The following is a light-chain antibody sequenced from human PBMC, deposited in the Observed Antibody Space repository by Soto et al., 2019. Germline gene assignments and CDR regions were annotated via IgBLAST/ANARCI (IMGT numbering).Light chain of an antibody. CDR2: AAS. J-gene: IGKJ1*01. Sequence: GARVTITCRASQNIGVYLNWYQKKPGKAPKLLIHAASSLHSGVPSTFSGSGSGTDFALTISSLQPEDFATYYCHQTAANPWTFAQGTKVDIK. CDR1: QNIGVY. V-gene: IGKV1-39*01. CDR3: HQTAANPWT.